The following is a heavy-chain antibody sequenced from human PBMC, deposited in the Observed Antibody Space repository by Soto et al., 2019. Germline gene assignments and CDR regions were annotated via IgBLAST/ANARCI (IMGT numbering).Heavy chain of an antibody. J-gene: IGHJ6*02. CDR3: AMVDVYVTPSPQDV. CDR1: GYTFTRYG. V-gene: IGHV1-18*01. Sequence: QVQLVQSGAEVKNPGASVKVSCKASGYTFTRYGIGWARQAPGQGLEWMGWINTYNGNTNYAQKVQGRVTLTTDTYTSTAYMEVRSVRSNDTAIYYCAMVDVYVTPSPQDVWGQGTTVIVSS. CDR2: INTYNGNT. D-gene: IGHD3-16*01.